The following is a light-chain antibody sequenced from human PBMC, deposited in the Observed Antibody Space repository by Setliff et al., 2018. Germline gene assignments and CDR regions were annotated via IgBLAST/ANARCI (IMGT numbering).Light chain of an antibody. CDR2: DVN. J-gene: IGLJ1*01. Sequence: QSALTQPASVSGSPRQSITISCTGTSSDVGGYNSVSYVSWYQQHPGKAPKLMIYDVNNRPSGVSHRFSGSKSGNTASLTISGLQAEDEADYYCSSYTSISTLGIFGTGTKVTVL. CDR3: SSYTSISTLGI. V-gene: IGLV2-14*03. CDR1: SSDVGGYNSVSY.